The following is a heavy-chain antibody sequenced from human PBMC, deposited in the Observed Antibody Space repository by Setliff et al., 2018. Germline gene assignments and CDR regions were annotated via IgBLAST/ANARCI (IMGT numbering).Heavy chain of an antibody. CDR1: GYTSTSYA. Sequence: SVKVSCKASGYTSTSYAMHWVRQAPGQRLEWMGWINAGNGNTKYSQKFQGRVTITRDTSASTAYMELSSLRSEDTAVYYCARLEQFLEWPWFDPWGQGTLVTVSS. CDR2: INAGNGNT. V-gene: IGHV1-3*01. J-gene: IGHJ5*02. D-gene: IGHD3-3*01. CDR3: ARLEQFLEWPWFDP.